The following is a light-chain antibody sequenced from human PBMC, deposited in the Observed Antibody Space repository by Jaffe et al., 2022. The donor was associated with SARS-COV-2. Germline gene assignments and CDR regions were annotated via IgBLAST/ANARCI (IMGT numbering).Light chain of an antibody. Sequence: SYVLTQPPSVSVAPGKTSTITCGGNNIGFKSVRWYQQKPGQAPVLVIYYDSDRPSGIPERFSGSNSGNTATLTISRVEAGDEADYYCQVWDSSSNDPVFGGGTRLTVL. J-gene: IGLJ3*02. CDR3: QVWDSSSNDPV. CDR2: YDS. V-gene: IGLV3-21*04. CDR1: NIGFKS.